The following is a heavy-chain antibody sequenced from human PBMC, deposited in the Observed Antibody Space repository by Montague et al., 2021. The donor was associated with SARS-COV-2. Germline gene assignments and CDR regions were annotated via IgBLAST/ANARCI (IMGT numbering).Heavy chain of an antibody. J-gene: IGHJ4*02. CDR3: ARFWSGYVDK. CDR2: IYYTGGT. Sequence: SETLSLTCSFSGGSISSYYWSWIRLPPGKPLEWLGYIYYTGGTTHNPSLKRRVTISVDTSKNQFSLRLSSVTAADTAVYFCARFWSGYVDKWGQGTLVTVSS. D-gene: IGHD3-3*01. V-gene: IGHV4-59*01. CDR1: GGSISSYY.